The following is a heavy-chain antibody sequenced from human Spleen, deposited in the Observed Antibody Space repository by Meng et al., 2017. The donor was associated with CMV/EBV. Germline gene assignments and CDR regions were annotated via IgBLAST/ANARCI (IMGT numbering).Heavy chain of an antibody. D-gene: IGHD1-26*01. CDR1: GFTFRSYW. Sequence: GESLKISCVASGFTFRSYWMHWVRQGPGKGLVWVSRITADGTVTSYADSVKGRFTISRDNAKNSLYLQMSRLRAEDTALYYCVKDLHGVSFYAFDIWGQGTMVTVSS. CDR2: ITADGTVT. V-gene: IGHV3-74*01. CDR3: VKDLHGVSFYAFDI. J-gene: IGHJ3*02.